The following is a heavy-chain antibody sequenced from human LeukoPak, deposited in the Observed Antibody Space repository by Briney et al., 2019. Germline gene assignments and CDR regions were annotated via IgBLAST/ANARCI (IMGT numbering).Heavy chain of an antibody. V-gene: IGHV1-69*06. CDR2: IIPIFGTA. Sequence: ASVKVSCKASGGTFSSYAISWVRQAPGQGLEWMGGIIPIFGTANYAQKFQGRVTITADKSTSTAYMELNSLRAEDTAVYYCARAMVRGVGTQKSYWGQGTLVTVCS. J-gene: IGHJ4*02. CDR3: ARAMVRGVGTQKSY. CDR1: GGTFSSYA. D-gene: IGHD3-10*01.